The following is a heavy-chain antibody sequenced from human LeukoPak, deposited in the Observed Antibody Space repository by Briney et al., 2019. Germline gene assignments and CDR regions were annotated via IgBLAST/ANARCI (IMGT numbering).Heavy chain of an antibody. V-gene: IGHV4-34*01. CDR2: INHSGST. CDR1: GGSFSGYY. Sequence: SETLSLTCAVYGGSFSGYYWIWIRQPPGKGLEWIGEINHSGSTNYNSSLKSRVAISVDTSKKQFSLKLISVTAADTSVYYCARCPAVIAVQYSSGRRLDYWGQGTLVTVSS. D-gene: IGHD6-19*01. CDR3: ARCPAVIAVQYSSGRRLDY. J-gene: IGHJ4*02.